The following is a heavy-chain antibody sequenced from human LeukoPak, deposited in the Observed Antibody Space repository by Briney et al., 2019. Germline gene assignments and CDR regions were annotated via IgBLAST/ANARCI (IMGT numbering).Heavy chain of an antibody. J-gene: IGHJ4*02. Sequence: SETLSLTCTVSGGSISSYYWSWIRQPPGKGLEWIGEINHSGSTNYNPSLKSRVTISVDTSKNQFSLKLSSVTAADTAVYYCARGVYSGSYLDYWGQGTLVTVSS. V-gene: IGHV4-34*01. D-gene: IGHD1-26*01. CDR1: GGSISSYY. CDR3: ARGVYSGSYLDY. CDR2: INHSGST.